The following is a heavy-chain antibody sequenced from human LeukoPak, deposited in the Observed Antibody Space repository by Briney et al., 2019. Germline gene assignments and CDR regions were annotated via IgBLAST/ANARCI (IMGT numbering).Heavy chain of an antibody. CDR3: ARDSPPDD. V-gene: IGHV3-48*01. CDR1: GFTFSSYA. Sequence: PGGSLRLSCAASGFTFSSYAMTWVRQAPGKGLEWVSYISSSSSTIYYADSVKGRFTISRDNAKNSLYLQMNSLRAEDTAVYYCARDSPPDDWGQGTLVTVSS. CDR2: ISSSSSTI. J-gene: IGHJ4*02.